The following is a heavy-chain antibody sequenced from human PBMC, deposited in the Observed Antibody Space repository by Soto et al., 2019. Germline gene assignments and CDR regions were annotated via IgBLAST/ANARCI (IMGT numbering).Heavy chain of an antibody. CDR2: IIPKFGTT. V-gene: IGHV1-69*13. Sequence: ASVKVSCKASGGSFSTYGINWVRLAPGQGLEWMGGIIPKFGTTNYAQKFRGRVTITADESTNTAYMELNYLRSEDTAVYFCARVLDSYYGGNPDPLDYWAQGTLVTVSS. CDR1: GGSFSTYG. CDR3: ARVLDSYYGGNPDPLDY. J-gene: IGHJ4*02. D-gene: IGHD4-17*01.